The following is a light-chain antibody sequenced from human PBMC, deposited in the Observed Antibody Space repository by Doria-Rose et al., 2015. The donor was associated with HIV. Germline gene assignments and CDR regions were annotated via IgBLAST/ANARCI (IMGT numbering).Light chain of an antibody. CDR2: WAS. CDR1: QSVLKSNNRNY. V-gene: IGKV4-1*01. CDR3: QQYYNTPRT. Sequence: DIQLTQSPDSLAVSLGERATISRMSSQSVLKSNNRNYLVWYQQKPGQPPRVLIYWASAREAGVPDRFSGSGSGANFTLTIRSLQAEDVAVYYCQQYYNTPRTFGGGTKVEIK. J-gene: IGKJ4*01.